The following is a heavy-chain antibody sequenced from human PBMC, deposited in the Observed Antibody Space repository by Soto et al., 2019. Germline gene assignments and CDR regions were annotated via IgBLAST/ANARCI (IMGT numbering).Heavy chain of an antibody. CDR2: TNAANGNT. CDR3: GTGSSCKNALKHRQLYTGIDV. CDR1: GYPSTSKP. J-gene: IGHJ6*02. V-gene: IGHV1-3*01. D-gene: IGHD2-15*01. Sequence: GASVKVSGRVSGYPSTSKPSHWLRQAPGQRLEWMGWTNAANGNTKNSQKFQGRVTITRDKSPSTAYMELSSLRSEDTAVYYCGTGSSCKNALKHRQLYTGIDVWGQGPTVTVYS.